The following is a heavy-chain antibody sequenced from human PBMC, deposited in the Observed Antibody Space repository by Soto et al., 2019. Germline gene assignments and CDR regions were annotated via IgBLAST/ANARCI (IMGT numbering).Heavy chain of an antibody. CDR3: AKRRVSASATLGTLDF. CDR2: ILYDDTNQ. J-gene: IGHJ3*01. CDR1: GFSFSNYA. D-gene: IGHD2-15*01. V-gene: IGHV3-30*18. Sequence: QVQLVESGGGVVQPGRSLRLSCAGSGFSFSNYAMHWVRQAPGKGLEWVALILYDDTNQYYADSVKGRFTISRDNSKNTLYLQMNSLRPKDTAVYYSAKRRVSASATLGTLDFWGQGTMVTVSS.